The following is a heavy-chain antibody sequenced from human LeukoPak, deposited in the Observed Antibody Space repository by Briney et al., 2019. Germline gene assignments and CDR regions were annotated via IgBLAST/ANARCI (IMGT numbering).Heavy chain of an antibody. CDR3: ASPSGSYSFDY. D-gene: IGHD1-26*01. V-gene: IGHV3-30-3*01. CDR2: ISYDGSNK. CDR1: GFTFSSYA. Sequence: GGSLRLSCAASGFTFSSYAMHWVRQAPGKGLEWVAVISYDGSNKYYAGSVKGRFTISRDNSKNTLYLQMNSLRAEDTAVYYCASPSGSYSFDYWGQGTLVTVSS. J-gene: IGHJ4*02.